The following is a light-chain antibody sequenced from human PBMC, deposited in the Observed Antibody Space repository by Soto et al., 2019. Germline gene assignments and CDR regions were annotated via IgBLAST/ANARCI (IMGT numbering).Light chain of an antibody. Sequence: QSVLTQPASVSGSPGQSITISCTGNSSDVGGYNYVSWYQQHPGKAPKLMIYEVSNRPSGVSNRFSGSKSGNTASLTISGIQAEDEADYYCSSYTSSSTLVFGGGTQLTVL. CDR2: EVS. J-gene: IGLJ2*01. CDR3: SSYTSSSTLV. V-gene: IGLV2-14*01. CDR1: SSDVGGYNY.